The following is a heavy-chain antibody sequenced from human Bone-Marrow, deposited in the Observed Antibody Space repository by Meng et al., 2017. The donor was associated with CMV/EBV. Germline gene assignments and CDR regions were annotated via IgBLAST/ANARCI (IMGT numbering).Heavy chain of an antibody. Sequence: SVKVSCKASGGTFSSYAISWVRQAPGQGLEWMGGIIPIFGTANYAQKFKGRVTITTDESTRTAYKLLSSLRSEDTAVNYCAGSMTTGTTRGGDYYYYYGKDVWGQGTTVTVSS. CDR2: IIPIFGTA. V-gene: IGHV1-69*05. J-gene: IGHJ6*02. D-gene: IGHD4-17*01. CDR3: AGSMTTGTTRGGDYYYYYGKDV. CDR1: GGTFSSYA.